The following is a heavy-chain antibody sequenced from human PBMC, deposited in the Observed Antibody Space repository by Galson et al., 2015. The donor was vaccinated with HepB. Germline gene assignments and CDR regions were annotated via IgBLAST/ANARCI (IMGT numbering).Heavy chain of an antibody. CDR3: ATGTYSDFVF. V-gene: IGHV1-2*02. Sequence: SVKVSCKASGYTFTSNGITWVRQAPGQGLEWVGWINPHSGGTIHAQKFQGRVTMTRDTSIRTAYMELSGLRSDDTAVYYCATGTYSDFVFWGQGTLVTVSS. J-gene: IGHJ4*02. CDR1: GYTFTSNG. D-gene: IGHD2-21*01. CDR2: INPHSGGT.